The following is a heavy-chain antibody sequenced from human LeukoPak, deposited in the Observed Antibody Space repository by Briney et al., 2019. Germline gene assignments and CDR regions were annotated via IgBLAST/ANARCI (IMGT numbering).Heavy chain of an antibody. CDR2: ISGSGSSI. J-gene: IGHJ5*02. D-gene: IGHD3-22*01. Sequence: GGSLRLSCAASGFTFSSYGMNWVRQAPGKGLEWVSYISGSGSSIYYADSVKGRFTISRDNAKNSLDLQMNSLRADDTAVYYCTRDAVVVVGPGFDLWGQGTLVIVSS. CDR1: GFTFSSYG. V-gene: IGHV3-48*03. CDR3: TRDAVVVVGPGFDL.